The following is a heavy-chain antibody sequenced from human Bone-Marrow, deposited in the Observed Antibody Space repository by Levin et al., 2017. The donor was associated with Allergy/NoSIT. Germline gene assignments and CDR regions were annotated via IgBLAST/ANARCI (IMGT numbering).Heavy chain of an antibody. V-gene: IGHV4-34*01. J-gene: IGHJ3*02. Sequence: SETLSLTCGVYGGSFSAYYWSWIRQPPGKGLEWIGEISHRGNTTYNPSLKSRVTISVDTSRNHFSLKLSSVTAADTAVYYCAVFSFRYGTFDIWGQGTVVTVSS. D-gene: IGHD4-17*01. CDR2: ISHRGNT. CDR1: GGSFSAYY. CDR3: AVFSFRYGTFDI.